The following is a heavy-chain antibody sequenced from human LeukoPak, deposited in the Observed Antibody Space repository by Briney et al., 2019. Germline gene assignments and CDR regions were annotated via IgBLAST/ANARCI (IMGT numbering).Heavy chain of an antibody. J-gene: IGHJ4*02. Sequence: GGSLRLSCAASGFTFSSYAMSWVRQAPGKGLEWVSAISDSGGSTYYADSVKGRFTISRDNSKNTLYLQMNSLRAEDTAVYYCAKDVDFQWLASFDYWGQGTLVTVSS. D-gene: IGHD6-19*01. CDR3: AKDVDFQWLASFDY. CDR2: ISDSGGST. V-gene: IGHV3-23*01. CDR1: GFTFSSYA.